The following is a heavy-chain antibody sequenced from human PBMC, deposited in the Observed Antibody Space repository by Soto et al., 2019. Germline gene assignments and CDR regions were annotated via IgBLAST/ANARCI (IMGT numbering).Heavy chain of an antibody. Sequence: SQTLSLTCAISGDSVSSNSAAWNWIRQSPSRGLEWLGRTYFDSIWYTDYAESVKSRMTINVDTSKNHFSLNLNSVTPEDTALYFCAGNYYGSGSYYSSFDYWGQGTLVTVSS. CDR3: AGNYYGSGSYYSSFDY. J-gene: IGHJ4*01. CDR2: TYFDSIWYT. V-gene: IGHV6-1*01. D-gene: IGHD3-10*01. CDR1: GDSVSSNSAA.